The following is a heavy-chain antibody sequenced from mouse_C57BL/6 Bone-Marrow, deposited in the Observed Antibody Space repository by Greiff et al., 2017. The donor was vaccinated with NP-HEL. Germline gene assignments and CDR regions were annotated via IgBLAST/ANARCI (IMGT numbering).Heavy chain of an antibody. V-gene: IGHV1-81*01. CDR2: IYPRSGNT. D-gene: IGHD3-2*02. CDR1: GYTFTSYG. CDR3: ARRAQVYYYAMDD. J-gene: IGHJ4*01. Sequence: VQLQQSGAELARPGASVKLSCKASGYTFTSYGISWVRQRTGQGLEWIGEIYPRSGNTYYNEKFKGKATLTADKSSSTAYMELRSLTSEDSAVYFCARRAQVYYYAMDDWGKGTSVTVSS.